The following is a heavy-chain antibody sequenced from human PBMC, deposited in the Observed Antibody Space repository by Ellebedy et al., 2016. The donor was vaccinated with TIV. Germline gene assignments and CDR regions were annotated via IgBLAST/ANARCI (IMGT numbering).Heavy chain of an antibody. V-gene: IGHV2-26*01. J-gene: IGHJ4*02. Sequence: SGPTLVKPTETLTLTCTVSGFSLSNVIMGMSWFRQPPGKALEWLANIFSKDEKSYSTSLKNRLTISKDTAKSQVVLTMTNLDPVDTATYYCARSLRYCGGDCSYQFDYWGQGTLVPVSS. CDR2: IFSKDEK. CDR1: GFSLSNVIMG. D-gene: IGHD2-21*02. CDR3: ARSLRYCGGDCSYQFDY.